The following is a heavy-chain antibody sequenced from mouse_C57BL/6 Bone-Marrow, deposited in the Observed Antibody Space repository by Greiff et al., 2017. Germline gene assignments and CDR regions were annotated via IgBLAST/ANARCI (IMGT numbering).Heavy chain of an antibody. D-gene: IGHD6-1*01. Sequence: EVHLVESGPGLVKPSQSLSLTCSVAGYSITSGYYWNWIRQFPGNKLEWMGYISYDGSNNYNPSLKNRISITRDTSKNQFFLKLNSVTTEDTATYYCARASRRVFAYWGQGTLVTVSA. V-gene: IGHV3-6*01. CDR1: GYSITSGYY. J-gene: IGHJ3*01. CDR3: ARASRRVFAY. CDR2: ISYDGSN.